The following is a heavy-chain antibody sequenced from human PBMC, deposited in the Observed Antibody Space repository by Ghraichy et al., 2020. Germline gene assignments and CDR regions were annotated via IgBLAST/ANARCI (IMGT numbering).Heavy chain of an antibody. CDR1: GGSVSSGSYY. CDR3: ARVGTDYDSSGYPDAFDI. V-gene: IGHV4-61*01. CDR2: IYYSGST. Sequence: SETLSLTCTVSGGSVSSGSYYWSWIRQPPGKGLEWIGYIYYSGSTNYNPSFKSRVTISVDTSKNQFSLKLSSVTAADTAVYYCARVGTDYDSSGYPDAFDIWGQGTMVTVSS. J-gene: IGHJ3*02. D-gene: IGHD3-22*01.